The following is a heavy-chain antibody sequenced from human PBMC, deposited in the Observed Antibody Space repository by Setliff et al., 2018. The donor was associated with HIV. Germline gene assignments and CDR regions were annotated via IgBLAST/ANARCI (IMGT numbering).Heavy chain of an antibody. J-gene: IGHJ4*02. CDR2: ISGSGGST. Sequence: GGSLRLSCAASGFTFNNAWMSWVRQAPGKGLEWVSGISGSGGSTYYADSVKGRFTISRDNSKNTLYLQMNSLRAEDTAVYFCAKDDYVWGNPFDYWGQGTLVTVSS. CDR1: GFTFNNAW. CDR3: AKDDYVWGNPFDY. V-gene: IGHV3-23*01. D-gene: IGHD3-16*01.